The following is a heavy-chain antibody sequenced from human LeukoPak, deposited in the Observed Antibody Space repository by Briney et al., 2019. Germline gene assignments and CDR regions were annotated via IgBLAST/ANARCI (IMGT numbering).Heavy chain of an antibody. CDR3: ARDFYDGFALDY. CDR2: IKQDGTEK. V-gene: IGHV3-7*01. J-gene: IGHJ4*02. CDR1: GFTFTTYW. D-gene: IGHD2/OR15-2a*01. Sequence: GESLRLSCAASGFTFTTYWMSWVRQAPGKGLEWVANIKQDGTEKYYVDSVKGRFTISRDNAKNSLYLQMNSLRVEDTGVYYCARDFYDGFALDYWGQGTLVTVSS.